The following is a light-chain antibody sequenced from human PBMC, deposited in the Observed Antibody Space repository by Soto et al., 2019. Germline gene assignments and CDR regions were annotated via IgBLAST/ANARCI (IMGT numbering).Light chain of an antibody. V-gene: IGLV2-14*01. CDR3: CSYPGSHTWV. Sequence: QSALTQPASVSGSPGQSITISCTGTSSDVGGYNYVSWYQQRPGKAPKLMIYEVTNRPSGVSNRFSGSKSGITASLTISGLQADDEADYYCCSYPGSHTWVFGGGTQLTVL. J-gene: IGLJ3*02. CDR1: SSDVGGYNY. CDR2: EVT.